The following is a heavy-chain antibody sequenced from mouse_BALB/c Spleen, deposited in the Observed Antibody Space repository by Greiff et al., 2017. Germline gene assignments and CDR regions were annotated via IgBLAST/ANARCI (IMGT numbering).Heavy chain of an antibody. J-gene: IGHJ2*01. V-gene: IGHV2-9*02. CDR2: IWAGGST. Sequence: VKLVESGPGLVAPSQSLSITCTVSGFSLTSYGVHWVRQPPGKGLEWLGVIWAGGSTNYNSALMSRLSISKDNSKSQVFFKMNSLQANDTALYYCARKGYYGFDYWGQGTTLTVSS. CDR1: GFSLTSYG. CDR3: ARKGYYGFDY. D-gene: IGHD1-1*01.